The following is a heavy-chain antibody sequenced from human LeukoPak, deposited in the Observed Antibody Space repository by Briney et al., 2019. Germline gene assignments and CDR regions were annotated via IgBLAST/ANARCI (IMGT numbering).Heavy chain of an antibody. CDR1: GFTFSSYA. CDR2: ISGSGGST. CDR3: AKNGGAPSGGIVVVPAAIAPRNNWFDP. D-gene: IGHD2-2*01. Sequence: GGSLRLSCAASGFTFSSYAMIWVRQAPGKGLEWVSAISGSGGSTYYADSVKGRFTISRDNSKNTLYLQMNSLRAEDTAVYYCAKNGGAPSGGIVVVPAAIAPRNNWFDPWGQGTQVTVSS. J-gene: IGHJ5*02. V-gene: IGHV3-23*01.